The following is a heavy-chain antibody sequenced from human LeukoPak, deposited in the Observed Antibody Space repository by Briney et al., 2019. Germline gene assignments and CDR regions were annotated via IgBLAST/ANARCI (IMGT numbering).Heavy chain of an antibody. Sequence: GGSLRLSCAASGFTFSSYAMSWVRQAPGKGLEWVSAISGSGGSTYYADSVEGRFTISRDNSKNTLYLQMNSLRAEDTAVYYCAKASVGASSFDRIHFDYWGQGTLVTVSS. V-gene: IGHV3-23*01. CDR1: GFTFSSYA. CDR2: ISGSGGST. CDR3: AKASVGASSFDRIHFDY. D-gene: IGHD1-26*01. J-gene: IGHJ4*02.